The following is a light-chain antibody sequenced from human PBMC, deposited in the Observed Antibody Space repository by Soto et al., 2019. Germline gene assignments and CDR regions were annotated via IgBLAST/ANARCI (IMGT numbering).Light chain of an antibody. V-gene: IGKV3-20*01. CDR2: GAS. CDR3: QQYGSSPIT. CDR1: QSISSSY. Sequence: EIVLTQSPGTLSLSPGERATLSCRASQSISSSYLAWYQQKPGQAPRLLIYGASSRATGIPDRFSGSGSGTDFTLTISRLGPEDFAVYYCQQYGSSPITFGPGTKVEIK. J-gene: IGKJ3*01.